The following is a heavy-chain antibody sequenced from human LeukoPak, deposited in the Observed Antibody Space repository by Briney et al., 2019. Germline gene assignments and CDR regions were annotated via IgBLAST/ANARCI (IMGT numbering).Heavy chain of an antibody. J-gene: IGHJ6*02. D-gene: IGHD5-18*01. CDR1: GGSISSSSYY. CDR3: ARAQLWTTNLGQWLDYGMDV. CDR2: IYYSGST. Sequence: PSETLSLTCTVSGGSISSSSYYWGWIRQPPGKGLEWIGTIYYSGSTYYNPSLKSRVTISVDTSKNQFSLKLSSVTAADTAVYHCARAQLWTTNLGQWLDYGMDVWGQGTTVTVSS. V-gene: IGHV4-39*07.